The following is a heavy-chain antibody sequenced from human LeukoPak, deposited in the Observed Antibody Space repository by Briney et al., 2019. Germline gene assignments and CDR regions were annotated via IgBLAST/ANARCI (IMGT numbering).Heavy chain of an antibody. V-gene: IGHV1-2*06. D-gene: IGHD5-24*01. Sequence: ASVKVSCKASGYTFTGYYMHWVRQAPGQGLEWMGRINPNSGGTNYAQKFQGRVTMTRDTSISTAYMELSRLRSDDTAVYYSARDSVEMATILDYWGQGTLVTVSS. J-gene: IGHJ4*02. CDR3: ARDSVEMATILDY. CDR1: GYTFTGYY. CDR2: INPNSGGT.